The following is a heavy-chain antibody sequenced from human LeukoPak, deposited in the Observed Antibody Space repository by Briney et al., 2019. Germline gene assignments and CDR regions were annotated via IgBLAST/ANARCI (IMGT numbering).Heavy chain of an antibody. J-gene: IGHJ5*02. CDR2: IWYDGSNK. V-gene: IGHV3-33*01. Sequence: RGSLRLSCAASGFTFSSYGMHWVRQAPGKGLEWVAVIWYDGSNKYYADSVKGRFTISRDNSKNTLYLQMNSLRAEDTAVYYCARDGRIAARPSGWFDPWGQGTLVTVSS. CDR3: ARDGRIAARPSGWFDP. CDR1: GFTFSSYG. D-gene: IGHD6-6*01.